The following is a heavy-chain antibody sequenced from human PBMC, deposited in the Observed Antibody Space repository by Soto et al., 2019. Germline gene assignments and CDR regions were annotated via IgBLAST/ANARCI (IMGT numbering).Heavy chain of an antibody. CDR1: GFTFSSYG. V-gene: IGHV3-33*01. CDR2: IWYDGSNK. D-gene: IGHD2-2*01. J-gene: IGHJ4*02. Sequence: GGSLRLSCAASGFTFSSYGMHWVRQAPGKGLEWVAVIWYDGSNKNYADSVKGRFTISRDNSKNTLYLQMNSLRAEDTAVYYCASRSPALDYWGQGTLVTVPS. CDR3: ASRSPALDY.